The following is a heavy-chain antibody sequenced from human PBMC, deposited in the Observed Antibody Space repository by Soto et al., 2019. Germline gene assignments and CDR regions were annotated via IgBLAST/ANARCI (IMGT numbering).Heavy chain of an antibody. V-gene: IGHV3-30*18. J-gene: IGHJ4*02. CDR3: AKETSSSCIDY. D-gene: IGHD6-13*01. Sequence: VQLVESGGGLVQPARSLRLSCAASGFTFSNYGMHWVRQAPGKGLEWVAVISYDGSNKYYADSVKGRFTISRDNSKNTLYLQMNSLRAEDTAVYYCAKETSSSCIDYWGQGTLVTVSS. CDR2: ISYDGSNK. CDR1: GFTFSNYG.